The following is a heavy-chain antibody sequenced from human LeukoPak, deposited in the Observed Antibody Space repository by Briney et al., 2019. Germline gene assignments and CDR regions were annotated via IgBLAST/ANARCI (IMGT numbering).Heavy chain of an antibody. D-gene: IGHD1-26*01. CDR2: MNPNSNNT. CDR3: AREGNRSSDSSASYPLDY. Sequence: ASVKVSCKASGYTFTSYDINWVRQATGQGLEWMGWMNPNSNNTGYAQKFQDRVTMTRNSSISTAYMELSSLRSEDTAVYYCAREGNRSSDSSASYPLDYWGQGTLVTVSS. V-gene: IGHV1-8*01. J-gene: IGHJ4*02. CDR1: GYTFTSYD.